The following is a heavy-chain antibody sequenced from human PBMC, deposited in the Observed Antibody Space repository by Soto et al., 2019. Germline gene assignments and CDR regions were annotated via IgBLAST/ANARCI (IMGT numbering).Heavy chain of an antibody. J-gene: IGHJ6*02. CDR2: ISYDGSNK. Sequence: VGSLRLSCAASGFTFSSYGMHWVRQAPGKGLEWVAVISYDGSNKYYADSVKGRFTISRDNSKNTLYLQMNSLGAEDTAVYYCAKGTKGYCSGGSCRGLGMDVWGQGTTVSVSS. CDR3: AKGTKGYCSGGSCRGLGMDV. CDR1: GFTFSSYG. D-gene: IGHD2-15*01. V-gene: IGHV3-30*18.